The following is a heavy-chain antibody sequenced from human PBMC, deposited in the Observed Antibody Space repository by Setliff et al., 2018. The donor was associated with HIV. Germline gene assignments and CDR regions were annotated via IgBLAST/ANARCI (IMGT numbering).Heavy chain of an antibody. Sequence: TLSLTCTVSGDSISSYYWSWIRQPPGKGLEWIGYIYTSGITDYNPSLKSRVTISGDTSKNQFSLKLSSVTAADTAVYYCARDRRGYYYGSGSCYMDVWGTGTTVTSP. J-gene: IGHJ6*03. CDR1: GDSISSYY. V-gene: IGHV4-4*08. D-gene: IGHD3-10*01. CDR2: IYTSGIT. CDR3: ARDRRGYYYGSGSCYMDV.